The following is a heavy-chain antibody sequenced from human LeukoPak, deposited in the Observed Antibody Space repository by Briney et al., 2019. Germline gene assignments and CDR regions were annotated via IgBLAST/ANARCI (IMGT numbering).Heavy chain of an antibody. D-gene: IGHD2-2*01. CDR2: MNPNSGNT. CDR3: ARWGVVPAAPTIDY. CDR1: GYTFTSYD. Sequence: ASVKVSCKASGYTFTSYDINWVRQATGQGLEWMGWMNPNSGNTGYAQKFQGRVTMTRNTSISTAYVELSSLRAEDTAVYYCARWGVVPAAPTIDYWGQGTLVTVSS. V-gene: IGHV1-8*01. J-gene: IGHJ4*02.